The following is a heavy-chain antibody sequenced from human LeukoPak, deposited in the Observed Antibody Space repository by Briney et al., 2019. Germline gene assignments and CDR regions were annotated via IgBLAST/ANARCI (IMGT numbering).Heavy chain of an antibody. Sequence: GESLKISCKGSGYSFTSYWIGWVRQMPGKGLEWMGIIYPGDSDTRYSPSFQGQVTISADKSISTAYLQWSSLKASDTAMYYCARYGDTAMDTAFDAFDIWGQGTMVTVSS. D-gene: IGHD5-18*01. J-gene: IGHJ3*02. CDR1: GYSFTSYW. CDR2: IYPGDSDT. V-gene: IGHV5-51*01. CDR3: ARYGDTAMDTAFDAFDI.